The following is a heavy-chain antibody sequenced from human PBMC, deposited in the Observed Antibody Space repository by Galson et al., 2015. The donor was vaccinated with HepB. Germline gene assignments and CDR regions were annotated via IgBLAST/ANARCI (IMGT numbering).Heavy chain of an antibody. CDR2: ISYDGSNK. CDR1: GFTFSSYA. J-gene: IGHJ6*02. D-gene: IGHD3-9*01. V-gene: IGHV3-30*04. CDR3: ARDRYYDILTGYPHFSMDV. Sequence: SLRLSCAASGFTFSSYAMHWVRQAPGKGLEWVAVISYDGSNKYYADSVKGRFTISRDNSKNTLYLQMNSLRAEDTAVYYCARDRYYDILTGYPHFSMDVWGQGTTVTVSS.